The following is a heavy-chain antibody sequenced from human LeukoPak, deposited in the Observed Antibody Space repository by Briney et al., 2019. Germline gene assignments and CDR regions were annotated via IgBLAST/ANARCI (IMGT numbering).Heavy chain of an antibody. CDR3: LKDIDRGAHALFHY. CDR2: ISGGGTST. J-gene: IGHJ4*02. CDR1: GFTFDDYA. Sequence: PGGSLRLSCAASGFTFDDYAIDWVRQTPGKGLEWVSLISGGGTSTDYSDSVKGRFTISRDNSKNSLYLPMRSLSTENTAFYYCLKDIDRGAHALFHYWGQGTLVTVSS. V-gene: IGHV3-43*02.